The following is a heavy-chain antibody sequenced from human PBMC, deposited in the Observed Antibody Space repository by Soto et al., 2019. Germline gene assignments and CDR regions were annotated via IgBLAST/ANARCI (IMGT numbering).Heavy chain of an antibody. D-gene: IGHD3-10*01. CDR3: PTPPGGGGY. J-gene: IGHJ4*02. V-gene: IGHV3-53*01. Sequence: EVQLVESGGGLIQPGGSLRLSCAVSGFTVSNNYMSWVRQAPGKGLEGVSVIYSGGYTAYGDSVKGRFTISRDNSKNDIMPQTNDRGAHAPAVFFWPTPPGGGGYGGQGTLVTVSS. CDR2: IYSGGYT. CDR1: GFTVSNNY.